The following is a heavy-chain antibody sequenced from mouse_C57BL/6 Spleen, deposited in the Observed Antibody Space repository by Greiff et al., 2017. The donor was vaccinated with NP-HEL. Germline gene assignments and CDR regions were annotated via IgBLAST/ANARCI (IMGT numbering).Heavy chain of an antibody. CDR3: ARRRRYDGAWFAY. CDR2: ISYDGSN. J-gene: IGHJ3*01. D-gene: IGHD2-14*01. V-gene: IGHV3-6*01. Sequence: EVKLEESGPGLVKPSQSLSLTCSVTGYSITSGYYWNWIRQFPGNKLEWMGYISYDGSNNYNPSLKNRISITRDTSKNQFFLKLNSATTEDTATSFCARRRRYDGAWFAYWGQGTLVTVSA. CDR1: GYSITSGYY.